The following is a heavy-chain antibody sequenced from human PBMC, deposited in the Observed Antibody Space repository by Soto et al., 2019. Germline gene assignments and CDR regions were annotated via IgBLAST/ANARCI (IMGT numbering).Heavy chain of an antibody. D-gene: IGHD6-13*01. CDR3: ARDLPRELPAGHDAFDI. Sequence: VQLVESGGGLVQPGGSLRLSCAASGFSFSSYWMHWVRHAPGKGLVWVSRINSDGSSTTYADSVKGRFTISRDNAKNTLYLQMNSLTPEDTAVYYCARDLPRELPAGHDAFDIWGQGTMVTVSS. CDR1: GFSFSSYW. V-gene: IGHV3-74*01. J-gene: IGHJ3*02. CDR2: INSDGSST.